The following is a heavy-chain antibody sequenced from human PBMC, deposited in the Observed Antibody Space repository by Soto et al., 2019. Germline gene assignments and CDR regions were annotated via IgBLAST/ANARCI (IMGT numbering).Heavy chain of an antibody. CDR2: ITPDGSET. CDR3: ASGIDP. J-gene: IGHJ5*02. CDR1: GFMFSDSW. V-gene: IGHV3-7*05. Sequence: EAQLVESGGDLVQPGGSLRLSCAASGFMFSDSWMNWVRQAPGKGLEWVANITPDGSETAYVDSVKGRLTLSRDNAKKFLDLQMNSLRVDDTAVYYCASGIDPWGQGTLVTVSS.